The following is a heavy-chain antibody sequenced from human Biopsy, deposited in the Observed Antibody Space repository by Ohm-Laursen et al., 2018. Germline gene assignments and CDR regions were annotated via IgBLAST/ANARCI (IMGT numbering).Heavy chain of an antibody. Sequence: SETLSLTCAVSGVSINTGGYYWTWIHQHPGTGLEWIGYIHYSGNTLYNPSLKSRLTISVDTSRNQFSLKLTSVTAADTALYYCTRAGGGKIYGLWGQGTLVTVSS. J-gene: IGHJ4*02. D-gene: IGHD3-16*01. CDR2: IHYSGNT. CDR3: TRAGGGKIYGL. V-gene: IGHV4-31*11. CDR1: GVSINTGGYY.